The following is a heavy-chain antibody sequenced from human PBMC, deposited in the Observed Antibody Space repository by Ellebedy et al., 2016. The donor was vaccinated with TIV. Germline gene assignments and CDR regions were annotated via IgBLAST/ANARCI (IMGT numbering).Heavy chain of an antibody. J-gene: IGHJ4*02. CDR3: ARGGSYYYGSGSYYNGLDY. CDR2: IWYDGTKQ. D-gene: IGHD3-10*01. Sequence: PGGSLRLSCAASEFTLSSYGMHWVRQAPGKGLEWVAVIWYDGTKQYYADSVKGRFTISRDNSKNTMFLQMKSLRAEDTAVYFCARGGSYYYGSGSYYNGLDYWGQGTLVTVSP. V-gene: IGHV3-33*01. CDR1: EFTLSSYG.